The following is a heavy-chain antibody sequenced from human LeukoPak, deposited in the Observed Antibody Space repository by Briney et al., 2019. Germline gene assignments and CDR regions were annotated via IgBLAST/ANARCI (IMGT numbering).Heavy chain of an antibody. CDR3: ARGRENFDWLFLFDY. D-gene: IGHD3-9*01. Sequence: PSETLSLTCAVSGGSISSGGYSWSWIRQPPGKGLEWIGYIYYSGSTYYNPSLKSRVTISVDTSKNQFSLKLSSVTAADTAVYYCARGRENFDWLFLFDYWGQGTLVTVSS. V-gene: IGHV4-30-4*07. J-gene: IGHJ4*02. CDR2: IYYSGST. CDR1: GGSISSGGYS.